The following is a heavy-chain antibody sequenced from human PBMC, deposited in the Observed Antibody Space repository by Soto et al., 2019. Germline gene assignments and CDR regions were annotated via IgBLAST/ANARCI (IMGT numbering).Heavy chain of an antibody. CDR3: ARQGFGPLHGLVDV. CDR1: GGSISSYY. D-gene: IGHD3-10*01. J-gene: IGHJ6*02. CDR2: VHHSWGS. V-gene: IGHV4-59*08. Sequence: QVQLQESGPGLVKPSETLSLSCTVSGGSISSYYWSWFRQSPGKRMEWIGYVHHSWGSSYNPSLQSRVAISLDASRRKCSLMVTSVTATDTAVYYCARQGFGPLHGLVDVWGQGTTVTVSS.